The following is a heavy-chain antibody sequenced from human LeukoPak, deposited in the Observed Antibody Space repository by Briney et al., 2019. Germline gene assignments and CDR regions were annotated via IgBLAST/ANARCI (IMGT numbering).Heavy chain of an antibody. CDR2: INAYNGDT. D-gene: IGHD6-19*01. CDR1: GYTFTTYG. CDR3: ARDGSGVWFDP. V-gene: IGHV1-18*01. J-gene: IGHJ5*02. Sequence: ASVKVSCKASGYTFTTYGISRVRQAPGQGLEWMGWINAYNGDTNFAQKFQGRVTMTTDTSTTTAYMELRSLRSDDTAVYYCARDGSGVWFDPWGQGTLVTVSS.